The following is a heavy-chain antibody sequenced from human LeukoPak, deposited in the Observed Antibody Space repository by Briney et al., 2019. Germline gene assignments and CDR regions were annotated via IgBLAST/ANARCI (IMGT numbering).Heavy chain of an antibody. CDR2: ILYDGSKT. Sequence: GGSLRLSCAASGFYFRNYGIHWVREAPGKGLEWVAFILYDGSKTYYADSVKGRFTISRDNSKNTLYLQMNSLRAEDTTVYYCARGSLGEYSYGMDVWGQGTTVTVSS. CDR3: ARGSLGEYSYGMDV. J-gene: IGHJ6*02. CDR1: GFYFRNYG. V-gene: IGHV3-30*02.